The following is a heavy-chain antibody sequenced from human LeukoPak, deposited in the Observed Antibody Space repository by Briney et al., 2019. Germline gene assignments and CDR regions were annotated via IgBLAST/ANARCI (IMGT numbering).Heavy chain of an antibody. CDR1: GGTFSSYA. J-gene: IGHJ5*02. V-gene: IGHV1-69*13. D-gene: IGHD3-3*01. CDR2: IIPIFGTA. Sequence: SVKVSCKASGGTFSSYAISWVRQAPGQGLEWMGGIIPIFGTANYAQKFQGRVTITADESTSTAYMELSSLRSEDTAVYYCAKDQALEWFNNWFDPWGQGTLVTVSS. CDR3: AKDQALEWFNNWFDP.